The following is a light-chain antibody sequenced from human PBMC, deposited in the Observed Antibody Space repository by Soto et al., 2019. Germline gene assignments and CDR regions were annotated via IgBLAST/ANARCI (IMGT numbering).Light chain of an antibody. Sequence: EIVLTQSPGTLSLSPGERATLSCRASQSVYSSLAWYQQKPGQAPRLLIYGASSRATGIPDRFSGSGSGTDFTLTISRLEPEDFAVYYCQQYDSSPPTFGQGTKVEIK. V-gene: IGKV3-20*01. CDR1: QSVYSS. CDR3: QQYDSSPPT. CDR2: GAS. J-gene: IGKJ1*01.